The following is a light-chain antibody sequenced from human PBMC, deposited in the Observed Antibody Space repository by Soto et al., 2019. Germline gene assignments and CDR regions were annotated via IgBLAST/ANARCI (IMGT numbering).Light chain of an antibody. V-gene: IGKV3-20*01. CDR3: QQYGSSPPIT. Sequence: LTQSPGTLSVSLGDIATLSCRASQSVSSSYLAWYQQKPGQAPRLLIYGASSRATGIPDRFSGSGSGTDFTLTISRLEPEDFAVYYCQQYGSSPPITFGQGTRLEIK. CDR2: GAS. CDR1: QSVSSSY. J-gene: IGKJ5*01.